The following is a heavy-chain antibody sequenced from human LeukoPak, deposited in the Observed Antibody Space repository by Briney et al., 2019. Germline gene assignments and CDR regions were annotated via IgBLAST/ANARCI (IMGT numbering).Heavy chain of an antibody. CDR2: IYHSGST. D-gene: IGHD3-22*01. CDR3: ARVEDSSGSYFDY. J-gene: IGHJ4*02. V-gene: IGHV4-30-2*01. CDR1: GGSISSGGYS. Sequence: SETLSLTCAVSGGSISSGGYSWSWIRQPPGKGLEWIGYIYHSGSTYYNPSLKSRVTISVDRSKNQFSLKLSSVTAADTAVYYCARVEDSSGSYFDYWGQGTLVTVSS.